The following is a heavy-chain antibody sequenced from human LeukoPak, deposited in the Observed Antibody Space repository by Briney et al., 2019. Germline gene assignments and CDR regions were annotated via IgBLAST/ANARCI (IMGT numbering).Heavy chain of an antibody. Sequence: ASVKVSCKVSGYTLTELSMHWVRQAPGKGLEWMGGFDPEDGETIYAQKFQGRVTMTEDTSTDTAYMELSSLRSEDTAAYYCATIYGLWFGEGDAFDIWVQGTMVTVSS. D-gene: IGHD3-10*01. CDR2: FDPEDGET. J-gene: IGHJ3*02. CDR3: ATIYGLWFGEGDAFDI. V-gene: IGHV1-24*01. CDR1: GYTLTELS.